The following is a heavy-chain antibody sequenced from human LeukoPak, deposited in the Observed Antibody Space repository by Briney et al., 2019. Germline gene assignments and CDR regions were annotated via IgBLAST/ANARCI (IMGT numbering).Heavy chain of an antibody. CDR3: ARQGGYSSSWYGALDY. Sequence: SETLSLTCTVSGGSISSSSYSWGWIRQPPGKGLEWIGSIDYSDSGRTYYNSPLKSRVTISVDTSKNQFSLNLTFVTAADTAVYYCARQGGYSSSWYGALDYWGQGTLVTVSS. D-gene: IGHD6-13*01. V-gene: IGHV4-39*01. CDR1: GGSISSSSYS. J-gene: IGHJ4*02. CDR2: IDYSDSGRT.